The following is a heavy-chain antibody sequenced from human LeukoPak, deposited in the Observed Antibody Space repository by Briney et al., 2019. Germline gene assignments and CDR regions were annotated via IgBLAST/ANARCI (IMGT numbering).Heavy chain of an antibody. Sequence: SETLSLTCTVSGGSISSSSYYWGWIRQPPGKGLEWIGSIYDSGSTYYNPSLKSRVTISVDTSKNQFSLKLSSVTAADTAVYYCARVIRGYSYGYPDYWGQGTLVTVSS. J-gene: IGHJ4*02. CDR1: GGSISSSSYY. CDR2: IYDSGST. CDR3: ARVIRGYSYGYPDY. D-gene: IGHD5-18*01. V-gene: IGHV4-39*07.